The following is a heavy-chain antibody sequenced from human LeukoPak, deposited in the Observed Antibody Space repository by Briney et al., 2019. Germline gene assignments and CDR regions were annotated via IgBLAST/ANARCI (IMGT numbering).Heavy chain of an antibody. Sequence: SETLSLTCAVYGASFSGYCWSWIRQPPGKGLEWIGEINHSGSTNYNPSLQSRVTISVDTSKNQFSLKLSSVTAADTAVYYCARDSGGYSSGFDYWGQGTLVTVSS. CDR2: INHSGST. CDR3: ARDSGGYSSGFDY. V-gene: IGHV4-34*01. D-gene: IGHD5-18*01. CDR1: GASFSGYC. J-gene: IGHJ4*02.